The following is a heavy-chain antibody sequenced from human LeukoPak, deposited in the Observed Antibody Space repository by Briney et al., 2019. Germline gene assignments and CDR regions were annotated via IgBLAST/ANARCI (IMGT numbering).Heavy chain of an antibody. D-gene: IGHD3-10*02. J-gene: IGHJ4*02. CDR3: ARDLSSGSYPYFDY. CDR1: GGSFSGYY. CDR2: INHSGST. V-gene: IGHV4-34*01. Sequence: SETLSLTCAVYGGSFSGYYWSWIRQPPGKGLEWIGEINHSGSTNYNPSLKSRVTISVDTSKNQFSLKLSSVTAADTAVYYCARDLSSGSYPYFDYWGQGTLVTVSS.